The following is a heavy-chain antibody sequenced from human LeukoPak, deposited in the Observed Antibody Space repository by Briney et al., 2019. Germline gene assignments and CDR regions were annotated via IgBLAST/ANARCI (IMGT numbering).Heavy chain of an antibody. Sequence: GASVKVSCKASGGTFSSYAISWVRQAPGQRLEWMGWINAGNGNTKYSQKFQGRVTITRDTSASTAYMELSSLRSEDTAVYYCARDRRYCSSTSCNNWFDPWGQGTLVTVSS. V-gene: IGHV1-3*01. CDR3: ARDRRYCSSTSCNNWFDP. CDR1: GGTFSSYA. CDR2: INAGNGNT. J-gene: IGHJ5*02. D-gene: IGHD2-2*01.